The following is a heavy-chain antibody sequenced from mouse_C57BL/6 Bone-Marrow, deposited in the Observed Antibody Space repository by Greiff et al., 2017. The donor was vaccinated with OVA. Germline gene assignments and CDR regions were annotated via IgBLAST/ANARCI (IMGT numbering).Heavy chain of an antibody. CDR1: GYTFTSYW. J-gene: IGHJ4*01. V-gene: IGHV1-69*01. CDR3: ARSNGSSPYYAMDY. D-gene: IGHD1-1*01. CDR2: IDPSDSYT. Sequence: VQLQQSGAELVMPGASVKLSCKASGYTFTSYWMHWVKQRPGQGLEWIGEIDPSDSYTNYNQKFKGKSTLTVDKSSSTAYMQLSSLTSEDSAVYYCARSNGSSPYYAMDYWGQGTSVTVSS.